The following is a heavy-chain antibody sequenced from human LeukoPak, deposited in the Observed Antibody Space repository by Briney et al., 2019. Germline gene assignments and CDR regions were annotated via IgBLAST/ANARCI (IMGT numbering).Heavy chain of an antibody. V-gene: IGHV4-39*01. CDR2: IYYSGST. J-gene: IGHJ6*02. CDR3: ARGRIVVVPAAMLRYYYYGMDV. CDR1: GGSISSSSYC. D-gene: IGHD2-2*01. Sequence: IPSETLSLTCTVSGGSISSSSYCWGWIRQPPGKGLEWIGNIYYSGSTYYNPSLKSRVTISVDTSQNQFSLKLSSVTAADTAVYYCARGRIVVVPAAMLRYYYYGMDVWGQGTTVTVSS.